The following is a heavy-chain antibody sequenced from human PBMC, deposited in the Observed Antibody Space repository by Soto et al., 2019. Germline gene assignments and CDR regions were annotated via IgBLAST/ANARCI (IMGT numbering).Heavy chain of an antibody. D-gene: IGHD7-27*01. V-gene: IGHV3-33*01. J-gene: IGHJ6*02. CDR1: GFTFRTCG. Sequence: QVQLVESGGGVVQPERSLRLSCAASGFTFRTCGINWVRQAPGKGLEWVAVMWFDGTGEYYADSVKGRFTISRDNSESRLYLQMSSLRAEDTAVYYCARDVIVPAELGYYDSGMDVWGQGTTVTVSS. CDR2: MWFDGTGE. CDR3: ARDVIVPAELGYYDSGMDV.